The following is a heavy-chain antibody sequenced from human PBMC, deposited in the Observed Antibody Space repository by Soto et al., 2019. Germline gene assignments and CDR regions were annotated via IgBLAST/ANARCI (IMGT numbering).Heavy chain of an antibody. D-gene: IGHD6-6*01. CDR3: AKEIAARPGDYYYYGMDV. V-gene: IGHV3-30-3*01. J-gene: IGHJ6*02. Sequence: GGSLRLSCAASGFTFSSYAMHWVRQAPGKGLEWVAVISYDGSNKYYADSVKGRFTISRDNSKNTLYLQMNSLRAEDTAVYYCAKEIAARPGDYYYYGMDVWGQGTTVTVSS. CDR1: GFTFSSYA. CDR2: ISYDGSNK.